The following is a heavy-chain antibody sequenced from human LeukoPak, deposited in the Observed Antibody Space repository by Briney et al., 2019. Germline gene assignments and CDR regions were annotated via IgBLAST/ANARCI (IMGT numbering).Heavy chain of an antibody. CDR3: ARGDVVVPAAIRGWFDP. CDR2: MNHSGST. Sequence: PSETLSLTCAVYGGSFSGYYLSWIRQPPGKGREGIGEMNHSGSTNYNPSLKSRCTIPVATCKNQSSLKLSSVTAADTAVYYCARGDVVVPAAIRGWFDPWGEGTLVTVSS. CDR1: GGSFSGYY. D-gene: IGHD2-2*01. J-gene: IGHJ5*02. V-gene: IGHV4-34*01.